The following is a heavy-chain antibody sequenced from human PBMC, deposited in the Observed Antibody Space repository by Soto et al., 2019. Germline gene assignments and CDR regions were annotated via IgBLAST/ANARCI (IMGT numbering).Heavy chain of an antibody. CDR3: ARRWSGTDY. CDR2: VHNSGTT. D-gene: IGHD3-10*01. V-gene: IGHV4-59*01. CDR1: GGSISIYY. Sequence: QVHLQESGPGLVKPSETLSLTCTVSGGSISIYYWNWIRQPPGKGLEWIGYVHNSGTTSYNPSLGSRVTMSLDTSKNQFSLRLTSVTAAYTAVYYCARRWSGTDYWGQGTLVTVSS. J-gene: IGHJ4*02.